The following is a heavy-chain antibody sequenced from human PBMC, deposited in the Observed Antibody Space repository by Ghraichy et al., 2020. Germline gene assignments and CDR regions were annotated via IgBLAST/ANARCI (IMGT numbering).Heavy chain of an antibody. Sequence: GGSLRLSCAPSGFTFSSYAMSWVRQAPGKGLEWVSTISGSGGSTYYADSVKGRFTISRDNSKNTLYLQMNSLRAEDTAVYYCANRIVGAKAFDYWGQGTLVTVSS. CDR3: ANRIVGAKAFDY. CDR2: ISGSGGST. V-gene: IGHV3-23*01. J-gene: IGHJ4*02. D-gene: IGHD1-26*01. CDR1: GFTFSSYA.